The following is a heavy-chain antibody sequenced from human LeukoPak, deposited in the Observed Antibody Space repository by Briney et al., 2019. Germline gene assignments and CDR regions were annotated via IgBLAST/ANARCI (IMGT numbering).Heavy chain of an antibody. CDR1: GYTFTGYY. CDR3: ARQATKYYYGMDV. CDR2: INPNSGGT. D-gene: IGHD2-8*01. J-gene: IGHJ6*02. V-gene: IGHV1-2*02. Sequence: ASVKVSCKASGYTFTGYYMHWVQQAPGQGLEWMGWINPNSGGTNYAQKFQGRVTMTRDTSISTAYMELSRLRSDDTAVYYCARQATKYYYGMDVWGQGTTVTVSS.